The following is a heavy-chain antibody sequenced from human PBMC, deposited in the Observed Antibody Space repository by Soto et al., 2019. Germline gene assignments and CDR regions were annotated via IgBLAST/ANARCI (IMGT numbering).Heavy chain of an antibody. J-gene: IGHJ2*01. D-gene: IGHD2-2*01. CDR3: AIREYQLLRYWYFDL. CDR1: GGSISSGGYY. Sequence: QVQLQESGPGLVKPSQTLSLTCTVSGGSISSGGYYWSWIRQHPGKGLEWIGYIYYSGSTYHNPSLDSRVTRSVDTSKNQFSLKLSSVTAADTAVYYCAIREYQLLRYWYFDLWGRGTLVTVSS. CDR2: IYYSGST. V-gene: IGHV4-31*03.